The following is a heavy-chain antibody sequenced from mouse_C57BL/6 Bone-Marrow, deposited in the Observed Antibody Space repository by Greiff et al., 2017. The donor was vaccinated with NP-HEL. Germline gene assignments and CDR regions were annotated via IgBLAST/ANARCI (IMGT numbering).Heavy chain of an antibody. CDR1: GYTFTDYN. J-gene: IGHJ1*03. D-gene: IGHD1-1*01. CDR3: ARSVDYYGSSLYWYFDV. Sequence: VQLQQSGPELVKPGASVKIPCKASGYTFTDYNMDWVKQSHGKSLEWIGDINPNNGGTIYNQKFKGKATLTVDKSSSTAYMELRSLTSEDTAVYYCARSVDYYGSSLYWYFDVWGTGTTVTVSS. V-gene: IGHV1-18*01. CDR2: INPNNGGT.